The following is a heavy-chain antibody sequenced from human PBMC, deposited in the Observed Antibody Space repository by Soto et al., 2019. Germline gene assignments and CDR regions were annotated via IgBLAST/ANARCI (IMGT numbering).Heavy chain of an antibody. V-gene: IGHV1-8*01. D-gene: IGHD3-9*01. CDR1: GYTFTNYD. Sequence: ASVKVSCKASGYTFTNYDINWVRQATGQGLEWMGWMNPNSGNTGYAQKFQGRVTMTRNISISTAFMGLSSLRSEDTAVYYCARGLSYDILTGSLRDYWGQGTLVTVSS. CDR2: MNPNSGNT. CDR3: ARGLSYDILTGSLRDY. J-gene: IGHJ4*02.